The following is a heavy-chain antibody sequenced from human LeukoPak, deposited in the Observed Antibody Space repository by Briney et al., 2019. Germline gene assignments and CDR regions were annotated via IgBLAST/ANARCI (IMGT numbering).Heavy chain of an antibody. Sequence: PGGSLRLSCAASGFTFSSYAMHWVRQAPGKGLEWVAVISYDGSNKYYADSVKGRFTISRDNSKNTLYLQMNSLRAEDTAVYYCARDGTQQWSAQTREYYFDYWGQGTLVTVSS. J-gene: IGHJ4*02. CDR2: ISYDGSNK. CDR3: ARDGTQQWSAQTREYYFDY. V-gene: IGHV3-30-3*01. CDR1: GFTFSSYA. D-gene: IGHD6-19*01.